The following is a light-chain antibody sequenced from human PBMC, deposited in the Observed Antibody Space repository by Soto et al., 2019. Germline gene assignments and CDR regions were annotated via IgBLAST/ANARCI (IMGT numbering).Light chain of an antibody. CDR3: QPYAGSPIT. CDR2: TAS. V-gene: IGKV3-20*01. CDR1: QRVTSNY. Sequence: EIVLMQVPGTPFLPPGERAPLSCRARQRVTSNYLAWYQQKPGQAPRLLIHTASSRATGVPDRFGGSGSGTDFTLTIIRLDPEDFEVYFCQPYAGSPITFGQATRLEIK. J-gene: IGKJ5*01.